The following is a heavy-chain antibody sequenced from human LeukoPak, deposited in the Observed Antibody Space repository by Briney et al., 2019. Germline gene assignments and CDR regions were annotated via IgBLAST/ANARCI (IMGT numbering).Heavy chain of an antibody. CDR1: GGSFSGYY. CDR3: ARNQYSSGWYPAPSGFDY. D-gene: IGHD6-19*01. V-gene: IGHV4-34*01. CDR2: INHSGST. Sequence: PSETLSLTCAVYGGSFSGYYWSWIRQPPGKGLEWIGEINHSGSTNYNPSLKSRVTISVDTSKNQFSLKLSSVTAADTAVYYCARNQYSSGWYPAPSGFDYWGQGTLVTVSS. J-gene: IGHJ4*02.